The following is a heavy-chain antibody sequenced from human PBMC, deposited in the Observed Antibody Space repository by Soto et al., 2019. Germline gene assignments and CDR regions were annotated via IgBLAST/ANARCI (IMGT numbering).Heavy chain of an antibody. D-gene: IGHD3-9*01. CDR3: ARGLRYSDWFPPWYYYYGMDV. CDR1: GFTFSSYD. V-gene: IGHV3-13*01. Sequence: GGSLRLSCAASGFTFSSYDMHWVRQATGKGLEWVSAIGTAGDTYYPGSVKGRFTISRENAKNSLYLQMNSLRAEDTAVYYCARGLRYSDWFPPWYYYYGMDVWGQGTTVTVSS. CDR2: IGTAGDT. J-gene: IGHJ6*02.